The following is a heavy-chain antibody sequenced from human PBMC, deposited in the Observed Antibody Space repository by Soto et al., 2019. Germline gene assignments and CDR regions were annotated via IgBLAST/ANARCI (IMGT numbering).Heavy chain of an antibody. CDR1: GFTFSSYA. D-gene: IGHD3-10*01. CDR3: AKPMVRGVIIKGWFEP. V-gene: IGHV3-23*01. Sequence: EVQLLESGGGLVQPGGSLRLSCAASGFTFSSYAMSWVRQAPGKGLEWVSAISGSGGSTYYADSVKGRFTISRDNSKNTLYLQMNSLRAEDTAVYYCAKPMVRGVIIKGWFEPWGQGTLVTVSS. CDR2: ISGSGGST. J-gene: IGHJ5*02.